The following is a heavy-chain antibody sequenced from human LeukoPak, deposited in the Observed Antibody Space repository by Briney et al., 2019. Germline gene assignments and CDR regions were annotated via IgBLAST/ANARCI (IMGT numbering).Heavy chain of an antibody. V-gene: IGHV3-53*01. CDR3: ARVIRQQAPFDY. CDR1: GFTVSSNY. D-gene: IGHD6-13*01. J-gene: IGHJ4*02. CDR2: IYSGGST. Sequence: PGGSLRLSCAASGFTVSSNYMSWVRQAPGKGLEWVSVIYSGGSTYYADSVKGRFTISRDNSKNTLYLQMNSLRAEDTAVYYCARVIRQQAPFDYWGQGTLVTVSS.